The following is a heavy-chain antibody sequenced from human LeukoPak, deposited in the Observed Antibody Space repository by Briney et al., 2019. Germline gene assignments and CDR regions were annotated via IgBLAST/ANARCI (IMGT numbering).Heavy chain of an antibody. J-gene: IGHJ4*02. D-gene: IGHD1-26*01. V-gene: IGHV3-30*02. CDR2: IRNDGRNK. CDR3: AKGLRKLIVGSTEYYFDY. CDR1: GFTFSSYG. Sequence: GGSLRLSCGAPGFTFSSYGMHWVRQAPGKGLEWVAFIRNDGRNKYYADSVKGRFTISRDNSKNTLYLQTNSLRAEDTAVYYCAKGLRKLIVGSTEYYFDYWGQGTLVTVSS.